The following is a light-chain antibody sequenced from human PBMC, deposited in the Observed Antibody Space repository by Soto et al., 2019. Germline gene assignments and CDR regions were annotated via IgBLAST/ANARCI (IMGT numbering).Light chain of an antibody. V-gene: IGLV1-44*01. CDR3: ATWDDSLNGWV. J-gene: IGLJ3*02. CDR2: NNN. CDR1: SSNIGSNT. Sequence: QSVLTQPPSASGTPGQRVNISCSGSSSNIGSNTVTWYQHLPGTAPKLLIYNNNQWPSGVPDRFSGSKSGTSASLAISGLQSEDEADYYCATWDDSLNGWVFGGGTKLTVL.